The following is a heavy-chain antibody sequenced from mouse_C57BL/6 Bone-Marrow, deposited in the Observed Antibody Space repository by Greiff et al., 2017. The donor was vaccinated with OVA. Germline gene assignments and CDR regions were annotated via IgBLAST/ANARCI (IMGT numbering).Heavy chain of an antibody. D-gene: IGHD1-1*01. CDR1: GYTFTDYY. J-gene: IGHJ1*03. CDR2: IYPGSGNT. V-gene: IGHV1-76*01. Sequence: QVQLQQSGAELVRPGASVKLSCKASGYTFTDYYINWVKQRPGQGLEWIARIYPGSGNTYYNEKFKGKATLTAEKSSSTAYMQLSSLTSEDSAVYFCARGSSLSFDVWGTRTTVTVSS. CDR3: ARGSSLSFDV.